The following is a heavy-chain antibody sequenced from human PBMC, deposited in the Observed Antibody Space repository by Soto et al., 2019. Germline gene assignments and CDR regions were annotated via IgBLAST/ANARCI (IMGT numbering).Heavy chain of an antibody. CDR3: VRTAREGAVAPHWFDR. CDR2: VYYTGST. CDR1: GASIRSTDYY. V-gene: IGHV4-30-4*01. J-gene: IGHJ5*02. Sequence: SETLSLTCTDSGASIRSTDYYWGWIRQAPGKGLEWIGYVYYTGSTYYNPSLMSRLTISVDTSKNQFSLKLTSVTAAETAVYYCVRTAREGAVAPHWFDRWGQGTQVTVSS. D-gene: IGHD2-21*02.